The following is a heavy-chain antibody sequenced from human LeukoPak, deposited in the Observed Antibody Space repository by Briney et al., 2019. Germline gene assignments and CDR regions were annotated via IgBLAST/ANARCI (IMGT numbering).Heavy chain of an antibody. CDR2: IYYSGST. Sequence: PSETLSLTCTVSGGSISSSSYYWGWIRQPPGKGLEWIGSIYYSGSTYYNPSLKSRVTISVDTSKNQFSLKLSSVTAADTAVYYCATALEGYCSSTSCYNPTAYYNWFDPWDQGTLVTVSS. CDR1: GGSISSSSYY. J-gene: IGHJ5*02. CDR3: ATALEGYCSSTSCYNPTAYYNWFDP. D-gene: IGHD2-2*02. V-gene: IGHV4-39*01.